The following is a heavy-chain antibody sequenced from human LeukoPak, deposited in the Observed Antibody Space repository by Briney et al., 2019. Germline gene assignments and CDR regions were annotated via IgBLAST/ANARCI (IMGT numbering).Heavy chain of an antibody. CDR2: IYYSGST. D-gene: IGHD1-26*01. V-gene: IGHV4-59*01. CDR3: ARGASVGATHFDY. J-gene: IGHJ4*02. Sequence: SETLSLTCTVSGGSISSYYWSWIRQPPGEGREWVGYIYYSGSTNYNPSLKSRVTISVDTSKNQFSLKLSSVTAADTAVYYCARGASVGATHFDYWGQGTLVTVSS. CDR1: GGSISSYY.